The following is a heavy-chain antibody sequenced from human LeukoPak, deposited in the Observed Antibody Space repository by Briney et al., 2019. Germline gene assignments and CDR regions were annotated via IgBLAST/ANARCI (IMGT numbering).Heavy chain of an antibody. CDR2: IGSSSSYI. CDR3: ARVLAYYDFWSGYSDY. J-gene: IGHJ4*02. CDR1: GFTFSSYV. Sequence: GGSLRLSCAASGFTFSSYVMKWVRQAPGRGLEWVSSIGSSSSYIYYADSMKGRFTISRDNAKKSLYLQMNSLRAEDTAVYYCARVLAYYDFWSGYSDYWGQGTLVTVSS. V-gene: IGHV3-21*01. D-gene: IGHD3-3*01.